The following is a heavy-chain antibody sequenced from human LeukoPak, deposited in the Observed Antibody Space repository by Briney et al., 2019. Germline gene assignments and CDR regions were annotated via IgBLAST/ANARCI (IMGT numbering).Heavy chain of an antibody. J-gene: IGHJ4*02. V-gene: IGHV3-30*04. D-gene: IGHD1-26*01. CDR3: AKDSWALDY. CDR1: GFSFSSYT. CDR2: TSYAVGNN. Sequence: PGRSLRLSCVASGFSFSSYTMHSGRQAPGKGLEWVAVTSYAVGNNYYADSVKGRFTISRDNSKNTLYLQMNNLRDEDTGSYYCAKDSWALDYWGQGTLVTVSS.